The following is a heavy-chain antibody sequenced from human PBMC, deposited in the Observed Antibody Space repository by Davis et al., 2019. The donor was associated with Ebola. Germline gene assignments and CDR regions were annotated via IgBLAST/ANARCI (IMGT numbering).Heavy chain of an antibody. D-gene: IGHD3-22*01. Sequence: SETLSLTCTVSGGSISSYYWSWIRQPPGKGLEWIGYIYYSGSTNYNPSLKSRVTLSVDTSKNQFSLKLSSVTAADTAVYYCARVPDYYYDSSGYYYPKDWFDPWGQGTLVTVSS. V-gene: IGHV4-59*08. CDR2: IYYSGST. CDR3: ARVPDYYYDSSGYYYPKDWFDP. CDR1: GGSISSYY. J-gene: IGHJ5*02.